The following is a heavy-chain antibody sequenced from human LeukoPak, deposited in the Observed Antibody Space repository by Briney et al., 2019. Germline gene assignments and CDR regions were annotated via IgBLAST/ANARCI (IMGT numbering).Heavy chain of an antibody. CDR1: GYTLTELS. Sequence: ASVKVSCKVSGYTLTELSMHWVRQAPGQGLEWMGIINPSGGSTSYAQKFQGRVTMTRDTSTSTVYMELSSLRSEDTAVYYCAREYSGSYYDYYYYGMDVWGQGTTVTVSS. CDR2: INPSGGST. J-gene: IGHJ6*02. D-gene: IGHD1-26*01. CDR3: AREYSGSYYDYYYYGMDV. V-gene: IGHV1-46*01.